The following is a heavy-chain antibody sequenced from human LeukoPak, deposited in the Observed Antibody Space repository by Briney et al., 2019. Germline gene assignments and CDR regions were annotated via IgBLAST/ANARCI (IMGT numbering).Heavy chain of an antibody. V-gene: IGHV4-34*01. CDR1: GGSFSGYY. J-gene: IGHJ4*02. D-gene: IGHD3-9*01. CDR3: ARHYILTGYYY. CDR2: INHSGST. Sequence: SETLSLTCAVYGGSFSGYYWSWIRQPPGKGLEWIGEINHSGSTNYNPSLKSRVTISVDTSKNQFSLKLSSVTAADTAVYYCARHYILTGYYYWGQGTLVTVSS.